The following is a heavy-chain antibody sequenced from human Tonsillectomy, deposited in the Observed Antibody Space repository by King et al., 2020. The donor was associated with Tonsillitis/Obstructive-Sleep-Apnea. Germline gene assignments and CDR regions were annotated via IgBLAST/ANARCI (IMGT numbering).Heavy chain of an antibody. D-gene: IGHD4-11*01. Sequence: VQLQESGPGLVKPSETLSLTCTVSGGSFSSYYWSWIRQPPGKGLECIGYIYYSGSTNYNPSLKSRVTISVDTSKNQVSLKLSSVTAADTAVYYCARVPFPYETVTTGGWFDPWGQGTLVTVSS. CDR1: GGSFSSYY. V-gene: IGHV4-59*01. CDR2: IYYSGST. CDR3: ARVPFPYETVTTGGWFDP. J-gene: IGHJ5*02.